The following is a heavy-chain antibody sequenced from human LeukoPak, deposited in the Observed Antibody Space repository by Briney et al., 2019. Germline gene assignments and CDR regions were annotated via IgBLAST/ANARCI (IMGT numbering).Heavy chain of an antibody. Sequence: SETLSLTCAVSGGSISSSNWWSWVRQPPGKGLEWIGEIYHSGSTNYNPSLRSRVTISVDKSKNQFSLKLSSVTAADTAVYYCARVGEEYSYGYIDYWGQGTLVTVSS. J-gene: IGHJ4*02. CDR1: GGSISSSNW. CDR2: IYHSGST. D-gene: IGHD5-18*01. CDR3: ARVGEEYSYGYIDY. V-gene: IGHV4-4*02.